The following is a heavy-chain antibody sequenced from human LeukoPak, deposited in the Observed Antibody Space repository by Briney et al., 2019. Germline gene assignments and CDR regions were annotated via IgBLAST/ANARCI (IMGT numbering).Heavy chain of an antibody. V-gene: IGHV4-31*03. CDR2: IYYSGST. Sequence: PSQTLSLTCTVSGGSISSGGYYWSWIRQHPGKGLEWIGYIYYSGSTYYNPSLKSRVTISVDTSKNQFSLKLSSVTAADTAVYYCARGQGKSIVATTYQTYNWFDPWGQGTLVTVSS. CDR1: GGSISSGGYY. CDR3: ARGQGKSIVATTYQTYNWFDP. D-gene: IGHD5-12*01. J-gene: IGHJ5*02.